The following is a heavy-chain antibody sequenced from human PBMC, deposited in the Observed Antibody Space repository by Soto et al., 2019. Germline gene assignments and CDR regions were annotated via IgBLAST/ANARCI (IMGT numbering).Heavy chain of an antibody. Sequence: SETLSLTCTVSGGSISSSSYYWGWIRQPPGKGLEWIGNIYYRGTTYYNPSLKSRVTISVDTSKNQFSLKLASVTAADTAVYYCARDYGDYQFDYWGQGTLVTVSS. D-gene: IGHD4-17*01. CDR2: IYYRGTT. J-gene: IGHJ4*02. CDR3: ARDYGDYQFDY. V-gene: IGHV4-39*02. CDR1: GGSISSSSYY.